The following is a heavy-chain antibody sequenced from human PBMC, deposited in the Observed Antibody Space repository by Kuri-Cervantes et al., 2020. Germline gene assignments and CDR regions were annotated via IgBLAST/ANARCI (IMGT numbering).Heavy chain of an antibody. CDR1: GFTFSSYW. V-gene: IGHV3-7*01. Sequence: GESLKISCAASGFTFSSYWMSWVRQAPGKGLEWVANIKQDGSEKYYVDSVKGRFTISRDNAKNSLYLQMNSLRAEDTAVYYCARAGTMVRTRMDVWGQGTTVTVSS. D-gene: IGHD3-10*01. CDR2: IKQDGSEK. CDR3: ARAGTMVRTRMDV. J-gene: IGHJ6*02.